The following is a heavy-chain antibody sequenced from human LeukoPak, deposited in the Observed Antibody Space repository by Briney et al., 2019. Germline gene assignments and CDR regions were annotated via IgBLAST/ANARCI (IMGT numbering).Heavy chain of an antibody. CDR2: ISSSSSYI. CDR3: ARDRRSSWYGVYYFDY. Sequence: GGSLRLSCAASGFTFSSYSMNWVRQAPGKGLEWVSSISSSSSYIYYADSVKGRFTISRDNAKNSLYLQMNSLRAEDTAVYYCARDRRSSWYGVYYFDYWGQGTLVTVSS. D-gene: IGHD6-13*01. CDR1: GFTFSSYS. J-gene: IGHJ4*02. V-gene: IGHV3-21*01.